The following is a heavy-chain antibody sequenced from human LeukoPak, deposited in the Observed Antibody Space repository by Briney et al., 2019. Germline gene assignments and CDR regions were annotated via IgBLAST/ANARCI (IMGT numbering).Heavy chain of an antibody. D-gene: IGHD6-19*01. CDR2: ISSSSSYI. Sequence: GGSLRLSCAASGFTFSSYSMNWVRQAPGKGLEWVSSISSSSSYIYYADSVKGRFTISRDNAKNSLYLQMNSLRAEDTAVYYCARDVAVAVNYFDYWGQGTLVTVCS. CDR1: GFTFSSYS. V-gene: IGHV3-21*01. CDR3: ARDVAVAVNYFDY. J-gene: IGHJ4*02.